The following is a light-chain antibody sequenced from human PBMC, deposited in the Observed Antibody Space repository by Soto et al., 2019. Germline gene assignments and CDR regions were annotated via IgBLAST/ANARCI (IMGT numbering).Light chain of an antibody. J-gene: IGKJ1*01. CDR3: QQYNSYPWT. V-gene: IGKV1D-8*03. CDR1: QGVSSY. Sequence: VIWMTQSPSLLSASTGDRVTISCRMSQGVSSYLAWYQQKPGKAPKLLIYKASSLDTGVPSRFSGSGSGTEFTLTISSLQPDDFATYYCQQYNSYPWTFGQGTKVDIK. CDR2: KAS.